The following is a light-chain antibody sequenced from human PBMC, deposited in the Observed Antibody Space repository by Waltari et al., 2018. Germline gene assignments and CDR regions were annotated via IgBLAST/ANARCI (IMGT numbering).Light chain of an antibody. J-gene: IGLJ1*01. CDR1: SSDVGGYNY. CDR3: CSYAGSYAYV. V-gene: IGLV2-11*01. CDR2: DVN. Sequence: QSALTQPRSVSGSPGQSVTISCTGTSSDVGGYNYVSWYQQHPGKAPKLMINDVNKRPSGVSYRFSGSKSVNTASLTISGLQGEDEADYYCCSYAGSYAYVFGTGTKVTVL.